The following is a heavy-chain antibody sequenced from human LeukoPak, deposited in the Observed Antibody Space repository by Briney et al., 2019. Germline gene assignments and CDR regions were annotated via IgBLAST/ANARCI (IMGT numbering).Heavy chain of an antibody. Sequence: PGGSLRLSCAASGFTFSRYGMHWVRQAPGKGLEWVAVIWDNGSNEDYADSVKGRFTISRDNSKNTLFLQMNSLRAEDTALYYCATARRNDYGDSRTDAFEMWGQGTVVTVSS. CDR3: ATARRNDYGDSRTDAFEM. D-gene: IGHD4-17*01. CDR2: IWDNGSNE. V-gene: IGHV3-33*01. CDR1: GFTFSRYG. J-gene: IGHJ3*02.